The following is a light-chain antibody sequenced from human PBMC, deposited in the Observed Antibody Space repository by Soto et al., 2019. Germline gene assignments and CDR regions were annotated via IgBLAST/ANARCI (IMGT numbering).Light chain of an antibody. CDR2: GAS. CDR3: QQYGSSPRT. CDR1: QSVSSSY. V-gene: IGKV3-20*01. Sequence: EIVLTQSPGTLSLSPGERATLSCRASQSVSSSYLAWYQQKPGQAPRLLIYGASSRATGIPDRFSGSGSGTDFTLTISRLEPEYFAVYYWQQYGSSPRTFGQGTKLEIK. J-gene: IGKJ2*01.